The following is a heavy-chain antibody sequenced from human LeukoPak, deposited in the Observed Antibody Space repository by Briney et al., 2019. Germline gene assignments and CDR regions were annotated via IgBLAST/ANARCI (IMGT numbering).Heavy chain of an antibody. D-gene: IGHD3-3*01. Sequence: SETLSLTCAVSGYSLGRNYYWGWIRQSPGKGLEWIGRIYGRASTSYNPSLMNRVTMSVDTSKNHFSLQLTSVTAADTAVYYCARYDSRGSASTKFDYWGPGIQVTVSS. J-gene: IGHJ4*02. CDR2: IYGRAST. CDR1: GYSLGRNYY. V-gene: IGHV4-38-2*01. CDR3: ARYDSRGSASTKFDY.